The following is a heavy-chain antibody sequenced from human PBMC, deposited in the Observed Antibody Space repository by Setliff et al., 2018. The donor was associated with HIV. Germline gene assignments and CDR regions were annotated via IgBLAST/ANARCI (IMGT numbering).Heavy chain of an antibody. CDR3: ASQITMGLNWFDP. D-gene: IGHD3-10*01. Sequence: SVKVSCKASGISFSSYPISWVRQAPGQGLEWMGVFIPILGKVHYAQKFQGRVTITADESTSTAYMELSSLRSEDTAVYYCASQITMGLNWFDPWGQGTLVTVS. V-gene: IGHV1-69*10. CDR2: FIPILGKV. J-gene: IGHJ5*02. CDR1: GISFSSYP.